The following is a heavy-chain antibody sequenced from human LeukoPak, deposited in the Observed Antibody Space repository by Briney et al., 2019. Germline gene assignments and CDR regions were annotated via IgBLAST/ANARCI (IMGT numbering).Heavy chain of an antibody. V-gene: IGHV3-21*01. CDR1: GFTFSSYA. CDR3: ARGPNTDYGRRYYYYMDV. CDR2: ISGSSSSYI. J-gene: IGHJ6*03. D-gene: IGHD4-17*01. Sequence: GGSLRPSCAASGFTFSSYAMSWVRQAPGRGLEWVSAISGSSSSYIYYADSVKGRFTISRDNAKNSLYLQMNSLRAEDTAVYYCARGPNTDYGRRYYYYMDVWGKGTTVTVSS.